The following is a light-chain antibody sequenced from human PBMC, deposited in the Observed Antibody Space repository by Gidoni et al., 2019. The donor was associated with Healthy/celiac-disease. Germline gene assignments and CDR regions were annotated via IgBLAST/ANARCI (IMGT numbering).Light chain of an antibody. CDR2: AAS. Sequence: RVTITCRASQSISSYLNWYQQKPGKAPKLLIYAASSLQSGVPSRFSGSGSGTDFTLTISSLQPEDFATYYCQQSYSTPGVTFGPGTKVDIK. V-gene: IGKV1-39*01. J-gene: IGKJ3*01. CDR1: QSISSY. CDR3: QQSYSTPGVT.